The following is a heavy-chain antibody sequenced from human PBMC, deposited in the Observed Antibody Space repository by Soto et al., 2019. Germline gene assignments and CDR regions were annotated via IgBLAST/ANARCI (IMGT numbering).Heavy chain of an antibody. CDR2: ISGSGGST. V-gene: IGHV3-23*01. J-gene: IGHJ5*02. CDR3: AKATGLYGDYLGWFDP. CDR1: GFTFSSYA. D-gene: IGHD4-17*01. Sequence: GGSLRLSCAASGFTFSSYAMSWVRQAPGKGLEWVSAISGSGGSTYYADSVKGRFTISRDNSKNTLYLQMNSLRAEDTAVYYCAKATGLYGDYLGWFDPWGQGTLVTVSS.